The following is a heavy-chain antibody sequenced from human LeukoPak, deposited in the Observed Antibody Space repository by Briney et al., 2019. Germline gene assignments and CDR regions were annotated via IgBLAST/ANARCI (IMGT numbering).Heavy chain of an antibody. V-gene: IGHV3-73*01. CDR1: GFTFSGSA. CDR3: TSLGGYPDY. J-gene: IGHJ4*02. Sequence: GGSLRLSCAASGFTFSGSAMHWVRQASGKGLEWVGRIRSKANSYATAYAASVKGRFTISRDELKNTAYLQMNSLKTEDTAVYYCTSLGGYPDYWGQGTLVTVSS. CDR2: IRSKANSYAT. D-gene: IGHD5-12*01.